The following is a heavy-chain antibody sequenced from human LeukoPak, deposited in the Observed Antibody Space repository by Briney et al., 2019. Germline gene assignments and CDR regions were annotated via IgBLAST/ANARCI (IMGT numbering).Heavy chain of an antibody. CDR2: INPSGGST. D-gene: IGHD3-16*02. Sequence: ASVKVSCKASGYTFTSYGTSWVRQAPGQGLEWMGIINPSGGSTSYAQKFQGRVTMTRDTSTTTVYIELSSLRSEDTAVYYCARDIPYEVTFGGVTVMGSFVLDYWGQGTLVTVSS. J-gene: IGHJ4*02. CDR3: ARDIPYEVTFGGVTVMGSFVLDY. CDR1: GYTFTSYG. V-gene: IGHV1-46*01.